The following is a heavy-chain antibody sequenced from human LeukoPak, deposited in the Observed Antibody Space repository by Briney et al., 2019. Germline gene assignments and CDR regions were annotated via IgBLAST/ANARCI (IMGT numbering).Heavy chain of an antibody. J-gene: IGHJ4*02. V-gene: IGHV4-61*02. D-gene: IGHD5-18*01. Sequence: SETLSLTCTVSGGSISSGSYYWSWIRQPAGKGLKWIGRIYTSGSTNYNPSLKSRVTISVDTSKNQFSLKLSSVTAADTAVYYCARVGYSYGYSYFDYWGQGTLVTVSS. CDR3: ARVGYSYGYSYFDY. CDR1: GGSISSGSYY. CDR2: IYTSGST.